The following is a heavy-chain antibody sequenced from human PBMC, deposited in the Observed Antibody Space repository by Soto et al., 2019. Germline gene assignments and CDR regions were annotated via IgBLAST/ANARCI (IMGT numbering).Heavy chain of an antibody. Sequence: PGESLKISRKCSGYSFTSYWIGWVRQIPGKGLEGMGSIYPCDSDTRYSPSFQGQVTISADKSISTAYLQRSSLQASDTAMYYCASRKSSGWSADTHYGMDVWGQGTTVTVSS. CDR1: GYSFTSYW. J-gene: IGHJ6*02. CDR3: ASRKSSGWSADTHYGMDV. V-gene: IGHV5-51*01. D-gene: IGHD6-19*01. CDR2: IYPCDSDT.